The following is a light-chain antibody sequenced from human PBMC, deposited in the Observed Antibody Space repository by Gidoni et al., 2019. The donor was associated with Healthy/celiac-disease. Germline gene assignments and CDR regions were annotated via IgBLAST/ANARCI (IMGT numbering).Light chain of an antibody. CDR3: QQRSNWQT. V-gene: IGKV3-11*01. CDR2: DAS. CDR1: QSVSSY. J-gene: IGKJ4*01. Sequence: EIVLTQSPATLSLSPGERATLSCRASQSVSSYLAWYQQKPGQAPRLLIYDASNRATGIPARFSGSGSGTDFTLTISSLEPEDVAVYYCQQRSNWQTFGGGTKVEIK.